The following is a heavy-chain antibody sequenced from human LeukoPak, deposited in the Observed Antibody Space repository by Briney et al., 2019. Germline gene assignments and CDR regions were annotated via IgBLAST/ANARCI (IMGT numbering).Heavy chain of an antibody. CDR2: IYTSGST. D-gene: IGHD6-13*01. CDR1: SGSISSGSYY. V-gene: IGHV4-61*02. CDR3: ASGRSWYYFDY. Sequence: SQTLSLTCTVSSGSISSGSYYWSWIRQPAGKGLEWIGRIYTSGSTNYNPSLKSRVTISVDTSKNQFSLKLSSVTAADTAVYYCASGRSWYYFDYWGQGTLVTVSS. J-gene: IGHJ4*02.